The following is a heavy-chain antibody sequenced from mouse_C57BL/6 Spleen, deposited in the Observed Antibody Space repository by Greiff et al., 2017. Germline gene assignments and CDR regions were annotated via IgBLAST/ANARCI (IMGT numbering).Heavy chain of an antibody. D-gene: IGHD3-3*01. J-gene: IGHJ2*01. Sequence: VQLQQPGAELVMPGASVKLSCKASGYTFTSYWMHWVKQRPGQGLEWIGEIDPSDSYTNYNQKFKGKSTWTVDKSSSTAYMQLSSLTSEDSAVYYCARRGTGFDYWGQGTTLTVSS. V-gene: IGHV1-69*01. CDR2: IDPSDSYT. CDR3: ARRGTGFDY. CDR1: GYTFTSYW.